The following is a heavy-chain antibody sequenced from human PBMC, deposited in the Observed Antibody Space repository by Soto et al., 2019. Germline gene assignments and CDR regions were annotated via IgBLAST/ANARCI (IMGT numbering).Heavy chain of an antibody. Sequence: GGSLRLSCAASGFTFSDYYMSWIRQAPGKGLEWVSYISSSGSTIYYADSVKGRFTISRDNAKNSLYLQMNSLRAEDTAVYYCAKDEILTGYYHFDYWGQGTLVTSPQ. J-gene: IGHJ4*02. D-gene: IGHD3-9*01. CDR1: GFTFSDYY. CDR2: ISSSGSTI. CDR3: AKDEILTGYYHFDY. V-gene: IGHV3-11*01.